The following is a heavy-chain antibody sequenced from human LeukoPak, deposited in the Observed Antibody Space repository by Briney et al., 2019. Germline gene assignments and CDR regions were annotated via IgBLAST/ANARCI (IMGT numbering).Heavy chain of an antibody. J-gene: IGHJ5*02. CDR1: GYSFASYW. D-gene: IGHD2-21*02. CDR2: IYPGDSDT. Sequence: GESLKISCKGSGYSFASYWIGWVRQMPGKGLEWMGIIYPGDSDTRYSPSFKGQVTISADKSISTAYLQWSSLKASDTATYYCARRGHGDLRWFDPWGQGTLVTVSS. CDR3: ARRGHGDLRWFDP. V-gene: IGHV5-51*01.